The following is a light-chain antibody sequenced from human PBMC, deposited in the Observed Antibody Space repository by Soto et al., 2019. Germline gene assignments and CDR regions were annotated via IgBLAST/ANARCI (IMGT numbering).Light chain of an antibody. Sequence: DIQMTQSPSAMSASVGDTVTITCRASQGISNYLAWFQQKPGKVPKRLIYGASSLQSGVPSRFSGSGSGTEFTLTISSLQPEDFAIYSCLQYHNLWAFGQGTKVEI. CDR1: QGISNY. CDR3: LQYHNLWA. CDR2: GAS. V-gene: IGKV1-17*03. J-gene: IGKJ1*01.